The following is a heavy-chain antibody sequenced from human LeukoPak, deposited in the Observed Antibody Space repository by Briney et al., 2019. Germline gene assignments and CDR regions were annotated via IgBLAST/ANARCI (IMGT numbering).Heavy chain of an antibody. Sequence: GGSLRLSCAASGFTFDDYAMHWVRQAPGKGLEWVSGISWNSGSIGYADSVKGRFTISRDNAKNSLYLQMNSLRAEDTALYYCAKGRFGELFLADYWGQGTLVTVSS. V-gene: IGHV3-9*01. D-gene: IGHD3-10*01. CDR3: AKGRFGELFLADY. CDR1: GFTFDDYA. CDR2: ISWNSGSI. J-gene: IGHJ4*02.